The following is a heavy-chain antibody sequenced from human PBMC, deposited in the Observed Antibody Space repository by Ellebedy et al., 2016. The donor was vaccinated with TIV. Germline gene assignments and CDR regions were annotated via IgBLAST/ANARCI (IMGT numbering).Heavy chain of an antibody. CDR2: IWYDGSNK. CDR1: GFTFSSYG. V-gene: IGHV3-33*01. Sequence: GGSLRLSCAASGFTFSSYGMHWVRQAPGKGLEWVAVIWYDGSNKYYADSVKGRFTISRDNSKNTLYLQMNSLRAEDTAVYYCARNYYGSGSHIDYWGQGTLVTVSS. J-gene: IGHJ4*02. CDR3: ARNYYGSGSHIDY. D-gene: IGHD3-10*01.